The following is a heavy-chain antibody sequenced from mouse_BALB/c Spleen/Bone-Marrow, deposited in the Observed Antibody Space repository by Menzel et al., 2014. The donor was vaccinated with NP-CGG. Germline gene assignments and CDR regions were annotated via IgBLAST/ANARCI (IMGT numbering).Heavy chain of an antibody. J-gene: IGHJ2*01. CDR3: TRLSLLRGYFDY. V-gene: IGHV1S81*02. D-gene: IGHD1-2*01. CDR2: INPSNGGT. Sequence: VKLMESGAELVKPGTSAKLSCKASGYTFTSYYIYWVKQRPGQGLKWIGEINPSNGGTNFNEKFKSKATLTVDKSSSTAYMQLSSLTSEDSAVYYCTRLSLLRGYFDYWGQGTTLTVSS. CDR1: GYTFTSYY.